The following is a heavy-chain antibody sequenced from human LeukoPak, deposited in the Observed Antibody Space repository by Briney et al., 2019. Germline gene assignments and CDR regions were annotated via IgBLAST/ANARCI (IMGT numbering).Heavy chain of an antibody. Sequence: PGGSLRLSCAASGFTFSSYWMSWVRQAPGKGLDGVANIKQDGSEKYYVDSVKGRFTISRDNAKNSLYLQMNSLRAEDTAVYYCARDYDSDYMDVWGKGTTVTVSS. CDR1: GFTFSSYW. V-gene: IGHV3-7*01. D-gene: IGHD3-16*01. CDR2: IKQDGSEK. CDR3: ARDYDSDYMDV. J-gene: IGHJ6*03.